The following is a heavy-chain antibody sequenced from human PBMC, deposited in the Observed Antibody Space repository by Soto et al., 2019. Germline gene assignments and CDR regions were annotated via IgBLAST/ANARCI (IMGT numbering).Heavy chain of an antibody. CDR1: GFTVSSNY. D-gene: IGHD5-18*01. CDR2: IYSGGST. V-gene: IGHV3-53*01. Sequence: PGGSLRLSCAASGFTVSSNYMSWVRQAPGKGLEWVSVIYSGGSTYYADSVKGRFTISRDNAKNTLYLQMNSLRAEDTALYYCTKAGRYSYDNWFDPWGQGTLVTVS. J-gene: IGHJ5*02. CDR3: TKAGRYSYDNWFDP.